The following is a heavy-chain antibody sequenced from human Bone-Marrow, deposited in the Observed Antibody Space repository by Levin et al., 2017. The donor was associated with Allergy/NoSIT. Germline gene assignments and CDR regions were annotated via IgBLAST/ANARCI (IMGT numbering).Heavy chain of an antibody. J-gene: IGHJ6*03. CDR1: GFPFSSHW. CDR3: ARKSYYMDV. Sequence: GGSLRLSCAASGFPFSSHWMHWVRQTPGKGLVWVSRINSDGISISYADSVKGRFTVSRDNAKNTLYLQMHSLRAEDTGVYYCARKSYYMDVWGKGTTVIVSS. V-gene: IGHV3-74*01. CDR2: INSDGISI.